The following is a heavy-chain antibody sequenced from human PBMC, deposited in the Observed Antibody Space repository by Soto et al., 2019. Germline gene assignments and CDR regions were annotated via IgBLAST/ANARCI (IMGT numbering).Heavy chain of an antibody. D-gene: IGHD1-26*01. CDR1: GFSFSDYF. CDR3: ARLRRSSGSYSGRGWFDP. V-gene: IGHV1-46*01. CDR2: INPSGDSR. Sequence: ASVKVSCKASGFSFSDYFMHWVRQAPGQGLEWMGIINPSGDSRNYAQKFQGRVTITRDTSTSTVYMELSRLRSEDTAVYYCARLRRSSGSYSGRGWFDPWGQGTLVTVSS. J-gene: IGHJ5*02.